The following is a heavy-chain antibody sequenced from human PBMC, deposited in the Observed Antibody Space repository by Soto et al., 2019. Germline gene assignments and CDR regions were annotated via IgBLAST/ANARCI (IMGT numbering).Heavy chain of an antibody. CDR2: ISGSGGST. V-gene: IGHV3-23*01. CDR1: GFTFSSYA. Sequence: LRLSCAASGFTFSSYAMSWVRQAPGKGLEWVSAISGSGGSTYYADSVKGRFTISRDNSKNTLYLQMNSLRAEDTAVYYCAKGYCTNGVCSYYYYYYGMDVWGQGTTVTVSS. D-gene: IGHD2-8*01. J-gene: IGHJ6*02. CDR3: AKGYCTNGVCSYYYYYYGMDV.